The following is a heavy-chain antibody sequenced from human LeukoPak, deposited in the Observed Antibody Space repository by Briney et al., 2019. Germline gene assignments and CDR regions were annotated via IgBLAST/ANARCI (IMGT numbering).Heavy chain of an antibody. J-gene: IGHJ4*02. CDR3: ARDCSSTSCYTVDY. D-gene: IGHD2-2*02. CDR2: ISAYNGNT. Sequence: ASVKVSCKVSGYTLTELSMHWVRQAPGQGLEWMGWISAYNGNTNYAQKLQGRVTMTTDTSTSTAYMELRSLRSDDTAVYYCARDCSSTSCYTVDYWGQGTLVTVSS. V-gene: IGHV1-18*01. CDR1: GYTLTELS.